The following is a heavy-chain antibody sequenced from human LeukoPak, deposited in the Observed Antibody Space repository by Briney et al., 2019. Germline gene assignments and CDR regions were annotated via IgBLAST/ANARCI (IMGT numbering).Heavy chain of an antibody. CDR1: GYTFSNYG. CDR2: ISTYSGNT. D-gene: IGHD3-22*01. V-gene: IGHV1-18*01. CDR3: ARTDGVIAEYFQH. Sequence: GASVKVSCKASGYTFSNYGINWVRQAPGQGLEWMGWISTYSGNTNYAQKVQGRVTMTTDTSTSTAYVELRSLRSDDTAVYYCARTDGVIAEYFQHWGQGTLVTVSS. J-gene: IGHJ1*01.